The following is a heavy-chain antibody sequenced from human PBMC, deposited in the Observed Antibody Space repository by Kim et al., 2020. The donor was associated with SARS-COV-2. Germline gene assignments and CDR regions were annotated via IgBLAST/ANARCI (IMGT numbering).Heavy chain of an antibody. CDR2: IIPILGIA. J-gene: IGHJ4*02. V-gene: IGHV1-69*04. CDR3: ASGHVDTAMVKMVY. Sequence: SVKVSCKASGGTFSSYAISWVRQAPGQGLEWMGRIIPILGIANYAQKFQGRVTITADKSTSTAYMELSSLRSEDTAVYYCASGHVDTAMVKMVYWGQGTLVTVSS. D-gene: IGHD5-18*01. CDR1: GGTFSSYA.